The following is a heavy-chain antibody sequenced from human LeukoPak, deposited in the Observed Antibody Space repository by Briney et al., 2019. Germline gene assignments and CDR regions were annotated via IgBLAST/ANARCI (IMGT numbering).Heavy chain of an antibody. CDR3: AKARTIFGVVTLDY. CDR1: GFTFSNYA. Sequence: GGSLRLSCAASGFTFSNYAMSWVRQAPGKGLEWVSAISGSGGSTYYADSVKGRFTISRDNSKNTLYLQMNSLRAEDTAVYYCAKARTIFGVVTLDYWGQGTLVTVSS. J-gene: IGHJ4*02. V-gene: IGHV3-23*01. D-gene: IGHD3-3*01. CDR2: ISGSGGST.